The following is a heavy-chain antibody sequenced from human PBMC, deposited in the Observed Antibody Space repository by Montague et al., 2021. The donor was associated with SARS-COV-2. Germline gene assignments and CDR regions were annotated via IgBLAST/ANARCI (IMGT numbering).Heavy chain of an antibody. CDR2: INQGGAP. D-gene: IGHD3-9*01. CDR3: ARGRPVQGSFRHFDSISSGALDI. J-gene: IGHJ3*02. V-gene: IGHV4-34*01. CDR1: RGSFSNYY. Sequence: SETLSLTCAVSRGSFSNYYWTWIRQSPGKGLEWIGEINQGGAPNYTSSLKSRVTISLDTSKKQIPLKLNSVTVADTAVFFCARGRPVQGSFRHFDSISSGALDIWAQGSLVIVSS.